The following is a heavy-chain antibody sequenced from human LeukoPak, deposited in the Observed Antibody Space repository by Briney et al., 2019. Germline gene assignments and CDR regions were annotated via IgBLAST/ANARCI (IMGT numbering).Heavy chain of an antibody. J-gene: IGHJ4*02. CDR2: IYYSGST. CDR1: GGSISSSSYY. CDR3: ARRRSGYRIDY. Sequence: PSETLSLTCTVSGGSISSSSYYWGWIRQPPGKGLEWIGSIYYSGSTYYNPSLKSRVTIPVDTSKNQFSLKLSSVTAADTAVYYCARRRSGYRIDYWGQGTLVTVSS. D-gene: IGHD5-18*01. V-gene: IGHV4-39*01.